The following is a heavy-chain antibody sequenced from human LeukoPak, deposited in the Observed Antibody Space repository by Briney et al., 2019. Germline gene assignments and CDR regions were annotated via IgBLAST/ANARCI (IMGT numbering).Heavy chain of an antibody. CDR3: ARERYPRAMINWFDP. CDR2: IYYSGST. D-gene: IGHD3-22*01. V-gene: IGHV4-61*08. Sequence: SETLSLTCTVSGGSISSGDYYWSWIRQPPGKGLEWIGYIYYSGSTNYNPSLKSRVTISVDTSKNQFSLKLSSVTAADTAVYYCARERYPRAMINWFDPWGQGTLVTVSS. J-gene: IGHJ5*02. CDR1: GGSISSGDYY.